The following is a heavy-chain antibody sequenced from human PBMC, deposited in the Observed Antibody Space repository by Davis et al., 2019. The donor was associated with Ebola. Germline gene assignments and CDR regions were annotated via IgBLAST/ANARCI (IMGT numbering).Heavy chain of an antibody. Sequence: SETLSLTCAVYGGSFSGYYWSWIRQPPGKGLEWIGEINHSGSTNYNPSLKSRVTISVDTSKNQFSLKLSSVTAADTAVYYCARRNFGYDFWSGMRYYYGMDVWGQGTTVTVSS. D-gene: IGHD3-3*01. J-gene: IGHJ6*02. CDR1: GGSFSGYY. CDR2: INHSGST. V-gene: IGHV4-34*01. CDR3: ARRNFGYDFWSGMRYYYGMDV.